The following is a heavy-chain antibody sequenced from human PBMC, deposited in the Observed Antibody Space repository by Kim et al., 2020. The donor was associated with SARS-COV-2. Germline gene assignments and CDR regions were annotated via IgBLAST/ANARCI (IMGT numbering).Heavy chain of an antibody. J-gene: IGHJ4*02. CDR3: ARDYGGNSVDY. V-gene: IGHV1-46*01. CDR2: T. Sequence: TRYAQKFQGRVTMTRDTSTSTVHMELSSLRSEDTAVYYCARDYGGNSVDYWGQGTLVTVSS. D-gene: IGHD4-17*01.